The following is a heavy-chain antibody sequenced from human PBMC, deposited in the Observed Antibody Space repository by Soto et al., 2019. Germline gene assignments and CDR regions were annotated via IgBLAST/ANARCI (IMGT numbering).Heavy chain of an antibody. J-gene: IGHJ4*02. D-gene: IGHD3-10*01. CDR3: ASGYVLLWFGELFPIDY. CDR1: GFTFSSYA. CDR2: ISYDGSNK. V-gene: IGHV3-30-3*01. Sequence: QVQLVESGGGVVQPGRSLRLSCAASGFTFSSYAMHWVRQAPGKGLEWVAVISYDGSNKYYADSVKGRFTISRDNSKNTLYLQMNSLRAEDTAVYYCASGYVLLWFGELFPIDYWGQGTLVTVSS.